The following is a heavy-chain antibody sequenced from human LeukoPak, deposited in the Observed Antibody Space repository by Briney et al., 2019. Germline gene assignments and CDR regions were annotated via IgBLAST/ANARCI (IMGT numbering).Heavy chain of an antibody. Sequence: ASVKVSCKASGYTFTSYGISWVRQAPGQGLEWMGWISAYNGNTNYAQKLQGRVTMTTDTSTSTAYMELRSLRSDDTAVYYCARDGDDILTGGYYYYMDVWGEGTTVTVSS. J-gene: IGHJ6*03. CDR3: ARDGDDILTGGYYYYMDV. CDR1: GYTFTSYG. CDR2: ISAYNGNT. V-gene: IGHV1-18*01. D-gene: IGHD3-9*01.